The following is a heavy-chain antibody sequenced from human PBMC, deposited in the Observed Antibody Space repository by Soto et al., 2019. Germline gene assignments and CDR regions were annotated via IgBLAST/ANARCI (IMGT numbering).Heavy chain of an antibody. Sequence: GGSLRLSCAASGFTFTTYAMHWLRQAPGKGLEWVAVILSDGIRKYQVDSVRGRFTISRDNSKNMVYLQMNSLRAEDTAVYYCARILEIPQGDYGDYVGFVSQNPEDAFDIWGQGTMVTVSS. CDR3: ARILEIPQGDYGDYVGFVSQNPEDAFDI. J-gene: IGHJ3*02. D-gene: IGHD4-17*01. V-gene: IGHV3-30*03. CDR1: GFTFTTYA. CDR2: ILSDGIRK.